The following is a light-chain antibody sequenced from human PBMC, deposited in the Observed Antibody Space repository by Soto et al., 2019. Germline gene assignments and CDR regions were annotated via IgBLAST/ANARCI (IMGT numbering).Light chain of an antibody. Sequence: IQMTQSPSSLSASLGDRNPITCRASQSISSYLNWYQQKPGKAPKLLIYAASSLQSGVPSRFSGSGSGTDFTLTISSLQPEDFATYYCQQSYSTPRTFGQATTVDIK. V-gene: IGKV1-39*01. CDR3: QQSYSTPRT. CDR1: QSISSY. J-gene: IGKJ1*01. CDR2: AAS.